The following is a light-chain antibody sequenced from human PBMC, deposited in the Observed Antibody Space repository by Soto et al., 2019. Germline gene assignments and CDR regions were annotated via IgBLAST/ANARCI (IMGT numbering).Light chain of an antibody. J-gene: IGKJ2*01. V-gene: IGKV3-20*01. CDR2: GAS. Sequence: EIVLTQSPGTLSLSPGERATLSCRASQSVSSSYLAWYQQKPGQAPRLLIYGASIRATGIPDRFSGSGSGTDFTLTISRLEPEYFAVYYCQQYGSSPAYTFGQGTKLEIK. CDR3: QQYGSSPAYT. CDR1: QSVSSSY.